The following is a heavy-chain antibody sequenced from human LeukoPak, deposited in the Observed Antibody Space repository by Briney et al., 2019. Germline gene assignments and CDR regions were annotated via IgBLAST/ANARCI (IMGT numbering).Heavy chain of an antibody. V-gene: IGHV4-31*03. CDR3: AREKSYYYGSGTMGVDY. Sequence: TSQTLSLTCTVSGGSISSGGYYWSWICQHPGKGLEWIGYIYYSGSTYYNPSLKSRVTISVDTSKNQFSLKLSSVPAADTAAYYCAREKSYYYGSGTMGVDYWGQGTLVTVSS. D-gene: IGHD3-10*01. CDR1: GGSISSGGYY. CDR2: IYYSGST. J-gene: IGHJ4*02.